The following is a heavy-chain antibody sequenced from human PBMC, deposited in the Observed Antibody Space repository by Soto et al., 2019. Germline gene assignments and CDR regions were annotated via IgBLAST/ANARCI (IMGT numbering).Heavy chain of an antibody. V-gene: IGHV4-31*03. CDR1: GGSISSGGYY. D-gene: IGHD6-13*01. CDR3: ARDPGASSWYNVGFDY. J-gene: IGHJ4*02. Sequence: PSETLSLTCTVSGGSISSGGYYWSWIRQHPGKGLEWIGYIYYSGSTYYNPSLKSRVTISVDTSKNQFSLKLSSVTAADTAVYYCARDPGASSWYNVGFDYWGQGTLVTVSS. CDR2: IYYSGST.